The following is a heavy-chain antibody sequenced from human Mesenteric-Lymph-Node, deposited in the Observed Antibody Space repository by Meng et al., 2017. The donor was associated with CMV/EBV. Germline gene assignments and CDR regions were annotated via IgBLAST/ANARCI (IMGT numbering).Heavy chain of an antibody. D-gene: IGHD2-2*01. CDR3: ARHHCSSTSCYLAFDY. Sequence: GYSFTSYWIGWVRQMPGKGLEWMGIIYPGDSDTRYSPSFQGQVTISADKSISTAYLQWSSLKASDTAMYYCARHHCSSTSCYLAFDYWGQGTLVTSPQ. J-gene: IGHJ4*02. CDR2: IYPGDSDT. V-gene: IGHV5-51*01. CDR1: GYSFTSYW.